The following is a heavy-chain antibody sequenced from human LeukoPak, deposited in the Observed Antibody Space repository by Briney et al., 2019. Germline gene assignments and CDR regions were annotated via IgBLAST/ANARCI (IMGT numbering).Heavy chain of an antibody. CDR3: ARDPGGEYYYDSSGYLDY. V-gene: IGHV3-74*01. J-gene: IGHJ4*02. CDR2: INSDGSST. D-gene: IGHD3-22*01. Sequence: GGSLRLSCAASGFTFSSYWMHWVRHAPGKGQVWVSRINSDGSSTSYADSVKGRFTISRDNAKNTLYLQMNSLRAEDTAVYYCARDPGGEYYYDSSGYLDYWGQGTLVTVSS. CDR1: GFTFSSYW.